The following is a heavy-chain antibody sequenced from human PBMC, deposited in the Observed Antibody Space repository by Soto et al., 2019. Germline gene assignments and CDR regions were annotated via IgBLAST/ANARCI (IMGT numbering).Heavy chain of an antibody. Sequence: ASVKVSCKASGYTFTGYYMHWVRQAPGQGLEWMGWINPNSGGTNYAQKFQGWVTMTRDTSISTAYMELSRLRSDDTAVYYCARGPLSSGWFSGGFYYYGMDVWGLGTTVTVSS. D-gene: IGHD6-19*01. V-gene: IGHV1-2*04. CDR2: INPNSGGT. CDR1: GYTFTGYY. CDR3: ARGPLSSGWFSGGFYYYGMDV. J-gene: IGHJ6*02.